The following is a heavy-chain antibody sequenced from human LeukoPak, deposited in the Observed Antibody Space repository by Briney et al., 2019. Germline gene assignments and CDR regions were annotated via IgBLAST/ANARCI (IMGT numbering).Heavy chain of an antibody. CDR1: GGSISSSSYY. Sequence: PSETLSLTCTVSGGSISSSSYYWGWIRQPPGKGLEWIGSIYYSGSTYYNPSLKSRVTISVDTSKNQFSLKLSSVTAADTAVYYCAISIAAAVSHDYWGQGTLVTVSS. J-gene: IGHJ4*02. D-gene: IGHD6-13*01. V-gene: IGHV4-39*07. CDR2: IYYSGST. CDR3: AISIAAAVSHDY.